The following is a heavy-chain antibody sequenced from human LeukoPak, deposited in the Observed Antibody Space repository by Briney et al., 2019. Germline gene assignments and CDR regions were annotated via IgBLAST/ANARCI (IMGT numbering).Heavy chain of an antibody. Sequence: PGGSLRLSCVASGFTFSNAWMNWVRQAQGEGLEWDSVIYSGGSTYYADSVKGRFTISRDNSKNTLFLQMNSLRAEDTAVYYCARPSSGYYFGIVNWGQGTLVTVSS. CDR2: IYSGGST. CDR3: ARPSSGYYFGIVN. J-gene: IGHJ4*02. D-gene: IGHD3-22*01. V-gene: IGHV3-53*01. CDR1: GFTFSNAW.